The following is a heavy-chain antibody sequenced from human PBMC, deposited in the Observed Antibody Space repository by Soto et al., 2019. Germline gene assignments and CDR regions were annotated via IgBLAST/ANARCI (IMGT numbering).Heavy chain of an antibody. V-gene: IGHV4-31*03. D-gene: IGHD3-10*01. J-gene: IGHJ5*02. Sequence: SETLSLTCTVSGGSISSGGYYWSWIRQHPGKGLEWIGYIYYSGSTYYNPSLKSRVTISVDTSKNQFSLKLSSVTAADTAVYYCARVALYGSGSYYIWFDPWGQGTLVTVSS. CDR3: ARVALYGSGSYYIWFDP. CDR1: GGSISSGGYY. CDR2: IYYSGST.